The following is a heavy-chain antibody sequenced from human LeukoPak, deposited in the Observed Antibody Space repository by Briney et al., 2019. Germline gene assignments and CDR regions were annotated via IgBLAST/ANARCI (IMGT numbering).Heavy chain of an antibody. CDR3: AKVSYSSSWGPFDY. J-gene: IGHJ4*02. CDR1: GFTVSNNY. CDR2: IYGGGST. Sequence: GGSLRLSCAASGFTVSNNYMSWVRQAPGKGLQWVSVIYGGGSTYYADSVKGRFTISRDNSKNTLYLQMNSLRAEDTAVYYCAKVSYSSSWGPFDYWGQGTLVTVSS. D-gene: IGHD6-13*01. V-gene: IGHV3-53*01.